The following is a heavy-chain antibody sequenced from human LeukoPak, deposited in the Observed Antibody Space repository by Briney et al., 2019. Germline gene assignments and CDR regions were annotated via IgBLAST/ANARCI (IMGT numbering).Heavy chain of an antibody. CDR3: ARVGVVPAAHFDY. J-gene: IGHJ4*02. V-gene: IGHV4-34*01. CDR2: INHSGST. CDR1: GGSFSGYY. Sequence: SETLSLTCAVYGGSFSGYYWCWIRQPPGKGLEWIGEINHSGSTNYNPSLKSRVTISVDTSKNQFSLKLSSVTAADTAVYYCARVGVVPAAHFDYWGQGTLVTVSS. D-gene: IGHD2-2*01.